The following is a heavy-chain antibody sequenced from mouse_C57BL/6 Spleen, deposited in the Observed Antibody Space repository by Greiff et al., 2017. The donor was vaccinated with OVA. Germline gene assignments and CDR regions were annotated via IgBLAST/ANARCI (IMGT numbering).Heavy chain of an antibody. V-gene: IGHV1-82*01. Sequence: QVHVKQSGPELVKPGASVKISCKASGYAFSSSWMNWVKQRPGKGLEWIGRIYPGDGDTNYNGKFKGKATLTADKSSSTAYMQLSSLTSEDSAVYFCARRGINPWGYFDVWGTGTTVTVSS. CDR2: IYPGDGDT. CDR1: GYAFSSSW. J-gene: IGHJ1*03. D-gene: IGHD6-1*01. CDR3: ARRGINPWGYFDV.